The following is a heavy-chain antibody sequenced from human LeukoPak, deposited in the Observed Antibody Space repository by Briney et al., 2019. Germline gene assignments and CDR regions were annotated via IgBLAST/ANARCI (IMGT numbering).Heavy chain of an antibody. J-gene: IGHJ5*02. Sequence: PSETLSLTCAVYGGSFSGYYWNWIRQPPGKGLEWIGEINHSGSTNYIPSLKSRVTISVDTSKSQFSLKLSSVTAADTAVYYCARGSKMLGYNWFDPWGQGTLVTVSS. CDR2: INHSGST. V-gene: IGHV4-34*01. CDR3: ARGSKMLGYNWFDP. CDR1: GGSFSGYY. D-gene: IGHD1-26*01.